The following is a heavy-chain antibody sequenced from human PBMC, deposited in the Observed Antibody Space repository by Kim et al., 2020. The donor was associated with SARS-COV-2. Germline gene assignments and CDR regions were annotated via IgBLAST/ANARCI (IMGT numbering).Heavy chain of an antibody. CDR3: ARPYGSGSYFGYYGMDV. D-gene: IGHD3-10*01. Sequence: GGSLRLSCAASGFTFNMYGIDWVRQAPGKGLEWVAVISHDGSKKNYADSVKGRFTISRDNSKKTLYLQMNSLRVEDTAVYYCARPYGSGSYFGYYGMDVWGQGTTVTVSS. CDR1: GFTFNMYG. J-gene: IGHJ6*02. CDR2: ISHDGSKK. V-gene: IGHV3-33*05.